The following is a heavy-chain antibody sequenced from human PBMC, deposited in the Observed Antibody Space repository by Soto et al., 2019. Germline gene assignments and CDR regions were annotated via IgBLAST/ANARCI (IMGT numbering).Heavy chain of an antibody. CDR3: ASTKDETLYFDY. CDR2: IHYSGST. V-gene: IGHV4-39*01. J-gene: IGHJ4*02. CDR1: GDSISITSYY. D-gene: IGHD2-15*01. Sequence: QLQLQESGPGLVKPSETLSLTCTVSGDSISITSYYWGWVRQPPGKGLEWIGSIHYSGSTHYNPSLQSRVTISGDASKKQFSLKLRSVTAADTAVYYCASTKDETLYFDYWGQGILVTVSS.